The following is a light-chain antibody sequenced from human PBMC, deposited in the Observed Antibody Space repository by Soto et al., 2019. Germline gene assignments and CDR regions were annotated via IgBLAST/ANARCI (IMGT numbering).Light chain of an antibody. CDR1: QNVNTNY. CDR3: HQYGSTPFT. CDR2: GAS. V-gene: IGKV3-20*01. J-gene: IGKJ3*01. Sequence: EIVLTQSPGTLSLSPGDRATLSCRASQNVNTNYLTWYQQSLGQAPRLLIYGASIRATDIPDRFSGSGSGTDFTLTISRLEPEDFAVYYCHQYGSTPFTFGPGTKVDIK.